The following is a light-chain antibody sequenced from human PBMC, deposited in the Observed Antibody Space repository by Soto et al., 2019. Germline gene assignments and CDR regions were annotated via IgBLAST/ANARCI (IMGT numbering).Light chain of an antibody. J-gene: IGKJ1*01. Sequence: DIKMTQSPSTLSASVGDRVAITCRASQSIGAWLAWYRQKPGKAPNLLISDASSLESGVPSRFSGSGFGTEFTLTISGLQPDDFATYYCQQYEAYPWTFGQGTKVDI. V-gene: IGKV1-5*01. CDR2: DAS. CDR3: QQYEAYPWT. CDR1: QSIGAW.